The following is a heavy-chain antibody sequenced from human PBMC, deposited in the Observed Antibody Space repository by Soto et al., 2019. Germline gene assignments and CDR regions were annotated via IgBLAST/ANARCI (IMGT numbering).Heavy chain of an antibody. CDR2: FDPEDGET. Sequence: ASVKVSCKVSGYTLTELSMHWVRQAPGKGLEWMGGFDPEDGETIYALKFQGRVTMTEDTSTDTAYMELSSLRSEDTAVYYCATADYDILTGLKTYYFDYWGQGTLVTVSS. CDR1: GYTLTELS. J-gene: IGHJ4*02. CDR3: ATADYDILTGLKTYYFDY. D-gene: IGHD3-9*01. V-gene: IGHV1-24*01.